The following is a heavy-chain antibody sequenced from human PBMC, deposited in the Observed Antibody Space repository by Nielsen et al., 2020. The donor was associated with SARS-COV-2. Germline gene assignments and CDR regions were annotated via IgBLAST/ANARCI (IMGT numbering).Heavy chain of an antibody. CDR1: GFTVSSNY. V-gene: IGHV3-66*01. Sequence: GESLKISCAASGFTVSSNYMSWVRQAPGKGLEWVSVIYSGGSTYYADSVKGRFTISRDNSKNTLYLQMNSLRAEDTAVYYCARGPTSYYYDSSGYFDYWGQGTLVTVSS. CDR2: IYSGGST. D-gene: IGHD3-22*01. CDR3: ARGPTSYYYDSSGYFDY. J-gene: IGHJ4*02.